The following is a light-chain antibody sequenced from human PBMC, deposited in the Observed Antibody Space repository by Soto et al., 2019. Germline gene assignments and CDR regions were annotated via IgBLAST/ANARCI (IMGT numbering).Light chain of an antibody. CDR1: QSFNSIY. V-gene: IGKV3-20*01. CDR2: GAS. Sequence: EIVLTQSPGTLSLSPGERATLSCRASQSFNSIYLAWYQQKPGQAPRLLIYGASRRATGIPDRFSGSGSGTDFTLTISRLVPEDFAVYLCHYGQVFGQGTTLEIK. CDR3: HYGQV. J-gene: IGKJ2*01.